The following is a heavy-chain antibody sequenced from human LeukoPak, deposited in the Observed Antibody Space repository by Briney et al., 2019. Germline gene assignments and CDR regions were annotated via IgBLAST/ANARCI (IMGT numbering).Heavy chain of an antibody. Sequence: GRSPRLSCAASGFIFSNYAMHWVRQAPGKGLEWVALISSDGSKTYHADSVKGRFGISRDNSKNTLYLQLNSLRAEDTSVYYCARDSTYWYDSGSSGPHYFDYWGQGTLVTVSS. V-gene: IGHV3-30*01. CDR3: ARDSTYWYDSGSSGPHYFDY. J-gene: IGHJ4*02. CDR2: ISSDGSKT. D-gene: IGHD3-10*01. CDR1: GFIFSNYA.